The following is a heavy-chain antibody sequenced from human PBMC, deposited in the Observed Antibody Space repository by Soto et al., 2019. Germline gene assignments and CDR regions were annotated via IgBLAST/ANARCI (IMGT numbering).Heavy chain of an antibody. CDR3: AKDISSTKYYYYGMDV. CDR1: GFTFDDYT. CDR2: ISWDGGST. D-gene: IGHD6-6*01. V-gene: IGHV3-43*01. Sequence: GGSLRLSCAASGFTFDDYTMHWVRQAPGKGLEWVSLISWDGGSTYYADSVKGRFTISGDNSKNSLYLQMNSLRTEDTALYYCAKDISSTKYYYYGMDVWGQGTTVTVSS. J-gene: IGHJ6*02.